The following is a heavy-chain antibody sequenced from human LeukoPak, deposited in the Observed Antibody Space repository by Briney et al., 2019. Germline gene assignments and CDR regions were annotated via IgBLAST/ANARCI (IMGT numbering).Heavy chain of an antibody. V-gene: IGHV4-39*01. J-gene: IGHJ4*02. CDR2: IYYSGST. Sequence: PSETLSLTCTVSGGSISSSSYYWGWIRQPPGKGLEWIGSIYYSGSTYYNPSLKSRLTISVDTSKNQFSVKVSSVTAADTAVYYCARQGRRMSYDFWSGYRHFDYWGQGTLVTVSS. D-gene: IGHD3-3*01. CDR1: GGSISSSSYY. CDR3: ARQGRRMSYDFWSGYRHFDY.